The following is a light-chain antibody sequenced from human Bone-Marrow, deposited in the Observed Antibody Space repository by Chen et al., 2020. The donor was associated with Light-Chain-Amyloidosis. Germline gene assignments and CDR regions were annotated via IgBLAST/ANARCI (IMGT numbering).Light chain of an antibody. CDR3: QTADSSGTYEVI. V-gene: IGLV3-25*03. CDR1: DLPTKY. CDR2: RDT. J-gene: IGLJ2*01. Sequence: SYELTQPPSVSVSPGQTARITCSGDDLPTKYAYWYQQKPGQAPGLVIHRDTERPSGISERFSGSSSGTTDTLTISGVQAEDEAAYHCQTADSSGTYEVIFGGGTKLTVL.